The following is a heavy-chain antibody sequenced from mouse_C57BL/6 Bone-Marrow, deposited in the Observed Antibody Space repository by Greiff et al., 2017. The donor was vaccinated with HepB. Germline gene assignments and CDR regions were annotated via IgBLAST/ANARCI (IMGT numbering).Heavy chain of an antibody. D-gene: IGHD1-1*01. CDR2: ISSGGSYT. CDR3: ARQYYYGSSVWYFDV. Sequence: EVQRVESGGDLVKPGGSLKLSCAASGFTFSSYGMSWVRQTPDKRLEWVATISSGGSYTYYPDSVKGRFTISRDNAKNTLYLQMSSLKSEDTAMYYCARQYYYGSSVWYFDVWGTGTTVTVSS. V-gene: IGHV5-6*01. CDR1: GFTFSSYG. J-gene: IGHJ1*03.